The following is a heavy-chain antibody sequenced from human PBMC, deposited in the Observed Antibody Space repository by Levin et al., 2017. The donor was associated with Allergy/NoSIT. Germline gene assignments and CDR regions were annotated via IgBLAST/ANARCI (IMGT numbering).Heavy chain of an antibody. CDR1: GFTFSSYS. CDR3: ARGTTSGFDY. J-gene: IGHJ4*02. Sequence: GESLKISCAASGFTFSSYSMNWVRQAPGKGLEWVSSISSSSSYIYYADSVKGRFTISRDNAKNSLYLQMNSLRAEDTAVYYCARGTTSGFDYWGQGTLVTVSS. D-gene: IGHD3-10*01. CDR2: ISSSSSYI. V-gene: IGHV3-21*01.